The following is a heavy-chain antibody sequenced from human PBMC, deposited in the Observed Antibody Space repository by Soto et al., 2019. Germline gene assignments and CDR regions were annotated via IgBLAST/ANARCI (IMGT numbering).Heavy chain of an antibody. CDR3: ARVAAGQQLVLYYYYMDV. CDR2: IYYSGST. Sequence: PSETLSLTCTVSGGSISSYYWSWIRQPPGKGLEWIGYIYYSGSTNYNPSLKSRVTISVDTSKNQFFLKLSSVTAADTAVYYCARVAAGQQLVLYYYYMDVWGKGTTVTVSS. CDR1: GGSISSYY. J-gene: IGHJ6*03. D-gene: IGHD6-13*01. V-gene: IGHV4-59*01.